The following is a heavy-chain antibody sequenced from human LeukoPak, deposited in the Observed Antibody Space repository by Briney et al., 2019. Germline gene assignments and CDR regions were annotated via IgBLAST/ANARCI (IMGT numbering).Heavy chain of an antibody. D-gene: IGHD5-12*01. J-gene: IGHJ4*02. CDR1: GGSFSAFF. Sequence: SETLSLTCAVSGGSFSAFFWRWIRQPPGKGLEWIGTIYYSGSTYYNPSLKSRVTISVDTSKNQFSLKLSSVTAADTAVYYCARTALGYSGYAFDYWGQGTLVTVSS. CDR3: ARTALGYSGYAFDY. V-gene: IGHV4-34*01. CDR2: IYYSGST.